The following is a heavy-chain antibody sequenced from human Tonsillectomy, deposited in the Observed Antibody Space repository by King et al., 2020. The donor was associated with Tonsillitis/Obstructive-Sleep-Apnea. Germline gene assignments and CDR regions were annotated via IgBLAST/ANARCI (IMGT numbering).Heavy chain of an antibody. J-gene: IGHJ4*02. CDR3: ARDHASGLAVAGPTYCFDL. V-gene: IGHV1-46*01. CDR2: VNPNGTSR. D-gene: IGHD6-13*01. Sequence: QLVQSGAEVKKPGASVKVSCKASGYTFSDQYMHWVRQAPGQGLEWMGLVNPNGTSRRYAQKFQGRVVMTTDTSASTVYMELSSLTSEDTAIYFCARDHASGLAVAGPTYCFDLWGRGTLVTVSS. CDR1: GYTFSDQY.